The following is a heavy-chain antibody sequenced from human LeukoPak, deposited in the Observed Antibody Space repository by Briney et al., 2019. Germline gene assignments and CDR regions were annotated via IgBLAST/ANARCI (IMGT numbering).Heavy chain of an antibody. CDR3: ATLSVLTEHAFDI. V-gene: IGHV3-48*04. CDR1: GFTFSSYS. CDR2: ISSSGSTI. D-gene: IGHD1-26*01. J-gene: IGHJ3*02. Sequence: PGGSLRLSCAASGFTFSSYSMNWVRQAPGKGLEGVSYISSSGSTIYYADSVKGRFTISRDNAKNSLYLQMNSLRAEDTAVYYCATLSVLTEHAFDIWGQGTMVTVSS.